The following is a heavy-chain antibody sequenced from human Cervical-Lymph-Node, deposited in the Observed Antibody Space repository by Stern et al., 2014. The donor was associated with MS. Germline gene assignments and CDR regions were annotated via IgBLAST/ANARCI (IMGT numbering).Heavy chain of an antibody. Sequence: VQLVQSGEALSSLGGPRGPRVPVLGFPFGIFWWTWFARPPGRGWEWVASIKTDGSEKSYVASVKGRFTISRDNAKNSLYLQMNSLRAEDTAVYYCARAVRELGTWGQGTLVTVSS. V-gene: IGHV3-7*01. CDR3: ARAVRELGT. CDR2: IKTDGSEK. CDR1: GFPFGIFW. J-gene: IGHJ5*02. D-gene: IGHD1-7*01.